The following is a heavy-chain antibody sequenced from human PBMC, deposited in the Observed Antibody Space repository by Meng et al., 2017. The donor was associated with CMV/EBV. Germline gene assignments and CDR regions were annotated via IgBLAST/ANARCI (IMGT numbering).Heavy chain of an antibody. Sequence: SVKVSCKASGGTFSSYAISWVRQAPGQGLEWMGGIIPIFGTANYAQKFQGRVAITTDESTSTAYMELSSLRSEDTAVYYCARESGGYCSSTSCPIDYWGQGTLVTVSS. V-gene: IGHV1-69*05. D-gene: IGHD2-2*01. CDR1: GGTFSSYA. J-gene: IGHJ4*02. CDR3: ARESGGYCSSTSCPIDY. CDR2: IIPIFGTA.